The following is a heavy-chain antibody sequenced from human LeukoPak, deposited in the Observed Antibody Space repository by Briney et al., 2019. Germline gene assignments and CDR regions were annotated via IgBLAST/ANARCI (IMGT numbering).Heavy chain of an antibody. CDR3: ARSRGTTVTTVFDY. Sequence: GGSLRLSCAASGFTFSSYAMHWVRQAPGKGLEWVAVISYDGSNKYYADSVKGRFTISRDNSKNTLYLQMNSLRAEDTAVYYCARSRGTTVTTVFDYWGQGTLVTVSS. CDR2: ISYDGSNK. D-gene: IGHD4-17*01. J-gene: IGHJ4*02. CDR1: GFTFSSYA. V-gene: IGHV3-30-3*01.